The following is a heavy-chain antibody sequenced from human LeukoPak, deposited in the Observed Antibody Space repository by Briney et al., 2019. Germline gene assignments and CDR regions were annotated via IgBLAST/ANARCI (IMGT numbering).Heavy chain of an antibody. V-gene: IGHV3-30*18. CDR1: GFTFSSYG. CDR2: ISYDGSNK. CDR3: AKDLWGPGIADYYYYGMDV. Sequence: PGGSLRLSCAASGFTFSSYGMHWVRQAPGKGLEWVAVISYDGSNKYYADSVKGRFTISRDNSKNTLYLQMNSLRAEDTAVYYGAKDLWGPGIADYYYYGMDVWGQGTTVTVSS. J-gene: IGHJ6*02. D-gene: IGHD6-13*01.